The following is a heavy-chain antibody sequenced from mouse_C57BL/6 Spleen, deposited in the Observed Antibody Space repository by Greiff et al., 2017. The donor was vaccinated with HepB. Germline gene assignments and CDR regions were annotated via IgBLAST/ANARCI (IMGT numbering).Heavy chain of an antibody. Sequence: QVQLQQSGPELVKPGASVKISCKASGYAFSSSWMNWVKQRPGKGLEWIGRIYPGDGDTNYNGKFKGKATLTADKSSSTAYMQLSSLTSEDSAVYFCARNGERGHWGQGTTLTVSS. CDR3: ARNGERGH. J-gene: IGHJ2*01. CDR2: IYPGDGDT. D-gene: IGHD3-3*01. V-gene: IGHV1-82*01. CDR1: GYAFSSSW.